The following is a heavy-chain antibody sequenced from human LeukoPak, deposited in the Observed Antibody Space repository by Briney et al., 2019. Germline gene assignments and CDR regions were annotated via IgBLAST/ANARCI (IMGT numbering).Heavy chain of an antibody. D-gene: IGHD6-13*01. J-gene: IGHJ4*02. CDR3: ARGGSSSWYGS. V-gene: IGHV3-74*01. CDR2: INSDGSST. Sequence: GGSLRLSCAASGFTFSRFAMTWVRQAPGKGLVWVSRINSDGSSTSYADSVKGRFTISRDNAKNTLYLQRNSLRAEDTAVYYCARGGSSSWYGSWGQGTLVTVSS. CDR1: GFTFSRFA.